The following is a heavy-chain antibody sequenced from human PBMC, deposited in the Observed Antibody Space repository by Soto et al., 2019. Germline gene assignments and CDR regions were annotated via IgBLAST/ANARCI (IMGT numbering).Heavy chain of an antibody. CDR2: IYPGDSDT. CDR3: ARRPPPDIVATHYFDY. Sequence: RGESLKISCKGSGYSFTSYWIGWVRQMPGKGLEWMGIIYPGDSDTRYSPSFQGQVTISADKSISTAYLQWSSLKASDTAMYYCARRPPPDIVATHYFDYWGQGTLVTVSS. D-gene: IGHD5-12*01. J-gene: IGHJ4*02. CDR1: GYSFTSYW. V-gene: IGHV5-51*01.